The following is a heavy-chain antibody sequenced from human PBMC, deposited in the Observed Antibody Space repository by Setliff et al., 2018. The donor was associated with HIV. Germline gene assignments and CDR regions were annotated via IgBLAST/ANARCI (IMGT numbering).Heavy chain of an antibody. CDR1: GGSIRSFY. J-gene: IGHJ4*02. V-gene: IGHV4-59*08. Sequence: KTSETLSLTCTVSGGSIRSFYWSWIRQPPGKGLEWIGYIYYSGSTNYNPSLKSRLTISIDTSKNQFSLNLNSVTAADTAVYYCARHQLRGSYPAFDYWGQGTPVTVS. D-gene: IGHD1-26*01. CDR2: IYYSGST. CDR3: ARHQLRGSYPAFDY.